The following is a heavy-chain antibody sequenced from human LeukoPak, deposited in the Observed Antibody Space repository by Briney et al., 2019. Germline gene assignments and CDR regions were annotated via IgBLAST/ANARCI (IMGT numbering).Heavy chain of an antibody. CDR1: GFTFGGYG. V-gene: IGHV3-30*18. D-gene: IGHD3-10*01. CDR2: ISYDGSDQ. J-gene: IGHJ4*02. CDR3: AKSGSGSFNEY. Sequence: GGSLRLSCAASGFTFGGYGMHWVRQAPGKGLEWVAVISYDGSDQYYTESVKGRFTISRDNSKNTLYLQMRSLRAEDSAVYYCAKSGSGSFNEYWGQGTLVTVSS.